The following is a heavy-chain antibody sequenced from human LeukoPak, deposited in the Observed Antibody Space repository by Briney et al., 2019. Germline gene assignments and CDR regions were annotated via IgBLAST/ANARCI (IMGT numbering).Heavy chain of an antibody. Sequence: LAGGSLRLSCAPTGLTFKDYGMHWARQPPGKGLEWVSSINWNGGGTYYADFVKGRFTISRDNANNSLYLQLSSLRPEDTALYYWAKHMRATNAYSFFGLDVWRQGTTVTASS. V-gene: IGHV3-9*01. CDR1: GLTFKDYG. J-gene: IGHJ6*02. CDR3: AKHMRATNAYSFFGLDV. CDR2: INWNGGGT. D-gene: IGHD1-26*01.